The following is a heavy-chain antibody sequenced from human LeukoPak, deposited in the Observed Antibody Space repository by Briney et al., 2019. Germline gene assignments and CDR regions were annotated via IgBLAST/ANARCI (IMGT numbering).Heavy chain of an antibody. CDR3: AKSWQWLENFDY. CDR1: GFTFSSYA. CDR2: ISGSGGST. V-gene: IGHV3-23*01. J-gene: IGHJ4*02. D-gene: IGHD6-19*01. Sequence: GGSLRLSCAASGFTFSSYAMSWVRQAPGKGLEWVSAISGSGGSTYYADSVEGRFTISRDNSKNTLYLQMNSLRAEDTAVHYCAKSWQWLENFDYWGQGTLVTVSS.